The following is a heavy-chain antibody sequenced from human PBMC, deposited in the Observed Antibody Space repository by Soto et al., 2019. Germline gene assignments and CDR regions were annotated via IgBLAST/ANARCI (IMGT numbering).Heavy chain of an antibody. Sequence: GASVKVSCKASGGTFSSYAISWVRQAPGQGLEWMGGIIPIFGTANYAQKFQGRVTITADESTSTAYMELSSLRSEDTAVYYCARVLLYFAYPGRHNWFDPWGQGTLVTVSS. CDR3: ARVLLYFAYPGRHNWFDP. CDR1: GGTFSSYA. V-gene: IGHV1-69*13. J-gene: IGHJ5*02. CDR2: IIPIFGTA. D-gene: IGHD3-9*01.